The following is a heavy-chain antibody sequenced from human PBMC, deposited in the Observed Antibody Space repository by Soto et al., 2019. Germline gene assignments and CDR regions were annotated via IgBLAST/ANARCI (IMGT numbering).Heavy chain of an antibody. V-gene: IGHV4-34*01. J-gene: IGHJ3*02. Sequence: PSETLSLTCAVYGGSVSGYYWSWIRQPPGKGLEWIGEINHSGSTNYNPSLKSRVTISVDTSKNQFSLKLSSVTAADTAVYYCARGGRGYSYGYWGHAFDIWGQGTMVPS. CDR3: ARGGRGYSYGYWGHAFDI. CDR1: GGSVSGYY. D-gene: IGHD5-18*01. CDR2: INHSGST.